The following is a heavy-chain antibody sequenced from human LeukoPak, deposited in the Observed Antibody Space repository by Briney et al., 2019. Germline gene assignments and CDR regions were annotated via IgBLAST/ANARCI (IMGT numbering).Heavy chain of an antibody. V-gene: IGHV3-7*01. CDR1: GFTFSSYA. Sequence: GSLRLSCAASGFTFSSYAMHWVRQAPGKGLEWVAKIKPDGSEIYHVDSVQGRFTISRDNAKNSLHLQMNSLRAEDTAVYYCATSRFYLESWGQGTLVTVSS. CDR2: IKPDGSEI. J-gene: IGHJ4*02. CDR3: ATSRFYLES.